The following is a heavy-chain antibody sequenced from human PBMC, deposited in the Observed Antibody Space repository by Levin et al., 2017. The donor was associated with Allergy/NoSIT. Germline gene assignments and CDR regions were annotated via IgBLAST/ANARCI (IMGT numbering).Heavy chain of an antibody. Sequence: GGSLRLSCAASGFTFSSYWMSWVRQAPGKGLEWVANIKQDGSEKYYVDSVKGRFTISRDNAKNSLYLQMNSLRAEDTAVYYCARDQIIGGHLGDFDYWGQGTLVTVSS. CDR2: IKQDGSEK. CDR3: ARDQIIGGHLGDFDY. J-gene: IGHJ4*02. V-gene: IGHV3-7*01. D-gene: IGHD3-16*01. CDR1: GFTFSSYW.